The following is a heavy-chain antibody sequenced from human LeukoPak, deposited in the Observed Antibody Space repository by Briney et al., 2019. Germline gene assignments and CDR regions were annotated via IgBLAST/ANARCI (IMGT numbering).Heavy chain of an antibody. D-gene: IGHD5-12*01. J-gene: IGHJ5*02. Sequence: ETLSLKCAVYGGSFSVYYWSWIRQPPGKGLEWIGEINHSGSTNYNPSLKSRVTISVNTSKNQFSLKLRSVTAADTAVYYCARRILSGYDSSWCDPWGQGTLVTVSS. CDR2: INHSGST. V-gene: IGHV4-34*01. CDR3: ARRILSGYDSSWCDP. CDR1: GGSFSVYY.